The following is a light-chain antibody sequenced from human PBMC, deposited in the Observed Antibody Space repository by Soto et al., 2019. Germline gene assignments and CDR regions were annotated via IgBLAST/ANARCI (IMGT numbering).Light chain of an antibody. CDR3: QQSYSKPLVT. V-gene: IGKV1-39*01. Sequence: DIQMTQSPSSLSASVGDRVTITCRASQSISSYLNWYQQKPGKAPKLLIYAASSLQSGVPSRFSGIGSGTDFTLTISSLQPEDFATYYCQQSYSKPLVTFGQGTKVDI. J-gene: IGKJ1*01. CDR1: QSISSY. CDR2: AAS.